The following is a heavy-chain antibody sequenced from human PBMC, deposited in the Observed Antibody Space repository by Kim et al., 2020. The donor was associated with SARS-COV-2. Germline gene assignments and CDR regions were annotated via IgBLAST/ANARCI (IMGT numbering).Heavy chain of an antibody. CDR3: TTDPGVAYGFGPGF. CDR1: GFSFSDAW. J-gene: IGHJ2*01. CDR2: IISEAAGGTT. Sequence: GGSLRLSCVASGFSFSDAWMSWVRQAPGKGLEWVGRIISEAAGGTTAYAAPVRGRFTISRDDSENTAYLEMDSLKIEDTAVYYCTTDPGVAYGFGPGFWG. V-gene: IGHV3-15*01. D-gene: IGHD3-10*01.